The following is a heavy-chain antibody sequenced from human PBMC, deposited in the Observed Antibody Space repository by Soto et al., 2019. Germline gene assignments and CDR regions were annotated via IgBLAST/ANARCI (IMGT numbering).Heavy chain of an antibody. J-gene: IGHJ3*02. CDR2: IWYDGSNK. V-gene: IGHV3-33*01. Sequence: GGSLRLSCAAAGFTFSSYGMHWVRQAPGKGLEWVAVIWYDGSNKYYADSVKGRFTISRDNSKNTLYLQMNSLRAEDTAVYYCARWSTEDAFDIWGQGTMVTVSS. CDR3: ARWSTEDAFDI. CDR1: GFTFSSYG. D-gene: IGHD4-17*01.